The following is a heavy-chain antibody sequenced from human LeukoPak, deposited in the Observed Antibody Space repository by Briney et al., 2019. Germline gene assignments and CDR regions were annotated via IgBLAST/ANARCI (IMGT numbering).Heavy chain of an antibody. Sequence: SQTLSLTCTVSGGSISDSNYYWSWIRQPPGKGLEWVGYIYYSGTTYYNPSLNSRVSMSLDASKNQFSLKLSSVTAADTAVYHCARDFRGGTGGLDYWGQGSLVTVSS. CDR3: ARDFRGGTGGLDY. J-gene: IGHJ4*02. CDR2: IYYSGTT. D-gene: IGHD3/OR15-3a*01. V-gene: IGHV4-30-4*01. CDR1: GGSISDSNYY.